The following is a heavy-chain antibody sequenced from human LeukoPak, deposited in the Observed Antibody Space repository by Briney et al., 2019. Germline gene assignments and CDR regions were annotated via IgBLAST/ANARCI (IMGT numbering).Heavy chain of an antibody. CDR2: IYPVDSDT. J-gene: IGHJ4*02. D-gene: IGHD3-22*01. CDR3: ARQFRDSSGYYSYYFDY. CDR1: GYSFTTYW. Sequence: GESLKISSKGSGYSFTTYWIGWVRQMPGRGLEWMGIIYPVDSDTRYSPSFQGQVTISADKSISTAYLQWSSLKASDTAMYYCARQFRDSSGYYSYYFDYWGQGTLVTVSS. V-gene: IGHV5-51*01.